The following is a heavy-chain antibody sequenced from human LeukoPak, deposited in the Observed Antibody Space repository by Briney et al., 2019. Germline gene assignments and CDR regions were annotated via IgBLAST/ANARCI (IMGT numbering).Heavy chain of an antibody. Sequence: PGGSLRLSCAASGFTFSKYAMSWVRQAPGKGLEWVSTDRGTGTYYADSVKGRFTISRDNSKNTLSLQMISLRAEDTALYCAKGLKTAVGPYMGYHYYMDVWGKGTTVTVSS. D-gene: IGHD5-18*01. V-gene: IGHV3-23*01. CDR2: DRGTGT. J-gene: IGHJ6*03. CDR1: GFTFSKYA. CDR3: AKGLKTAVGPYMGYHYYMDV.